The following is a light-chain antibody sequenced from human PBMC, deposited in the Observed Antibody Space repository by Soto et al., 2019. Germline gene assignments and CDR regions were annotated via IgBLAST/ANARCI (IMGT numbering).Light chain of an antibody. V-gene: IGKV3-20*01. Sequence: EIVLTQSPGTLSLSPGERATLFCRASQSVSSNLAWYQQKPGQAPRLLIYGASSRATGIPDRFSGSGSGTDFTLTISRLEPEDFAVYYCQQYGSSPLTFGGGTKVDNK. CDR1: QSVSSN. CDR2: GAS. CDR3: QQYGSSPLT. J-gene: IGKJ4*01.